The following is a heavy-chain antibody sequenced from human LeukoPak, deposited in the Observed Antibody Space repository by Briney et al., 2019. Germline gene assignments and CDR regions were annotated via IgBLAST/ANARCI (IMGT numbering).Heavy chain of an antibody. Sequence: SETLSLTCTVSGGSISSYYWSWIRQPPGKGLEWIGYIYYSGSTNYNPSLKSRVTISVDTSKNQFSLKLSSATAADTAVYYCARHGRSCSGGSCYYNYYYYYGMDVWGQGTTVTVSS. J-gene: IGHJ6*02. D-gene: IGHD2-15*01. CDR3: ARHGRSCSGGSCYYNYYYYYGMDV. CDR1: GGSISSYY. V-gene: IGHV4-59*08. CDR2: IYYSGST.